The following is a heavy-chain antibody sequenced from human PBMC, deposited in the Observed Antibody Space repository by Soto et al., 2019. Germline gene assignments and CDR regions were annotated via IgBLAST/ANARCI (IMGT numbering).Heavy chain of an antibody. Sequence: SVKVSCKASGGTFSSYAISWVRQAPVQGLEWMGGIIPIFGTANYAQKFQGRVTITADESTSTAYMELSSLSSEDTAVYYCARDRADIAAAGYYFDYWGQGTLVTVSS. CDR2: IIPIFGTA. CDR3: ARDRADIAAAGYYFDY. J-gene: IGHJ4*02. CDR1: GGTFSSYA. D-gene: IGHD6-13*01. V-gene: IGHV1-69*13.